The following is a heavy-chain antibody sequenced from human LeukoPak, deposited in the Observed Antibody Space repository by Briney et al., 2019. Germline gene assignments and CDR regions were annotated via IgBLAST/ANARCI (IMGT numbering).Heavy chain of an antibody. J-gene: IGHJ6*03. CDR2: IILLYSTA. D-gene: IGHD2-15*01. CDR3: ARGAPDCSGGSCYRGDYYYYMDV. CDR1: GGTFSSYA. Sequence: PPASVKVSCKASGGTFSSYAISWVRQAPGQGLEWMGGIILLYSTANYAQKFQGKVTVTTDEPTSKAYMELSSLRSEDTAMYYCARGAPDCSGGSCYRGDYYYYMDVWGKGTTVTDPS. V-gene: IGHV1-69*05.